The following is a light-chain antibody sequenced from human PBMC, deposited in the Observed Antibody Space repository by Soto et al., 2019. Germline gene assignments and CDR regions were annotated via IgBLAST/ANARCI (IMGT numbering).Light chain of an antibody. CDR1: QSISSY. Sequence: DIQITRSPSSLSASVGDRVTITCRASQSISSYLNWYQQKPVKAPKLLIYAASSLQSGVPSRFSGSGSGTDFTLTISSLQPEDFATYYCQQSYSTWTFGQGTKVDIK. J-gene: IGKJ1*01. CDR3: QQSYSTWT. V-gene: IGKV1-39*01. CDR2: AAS.